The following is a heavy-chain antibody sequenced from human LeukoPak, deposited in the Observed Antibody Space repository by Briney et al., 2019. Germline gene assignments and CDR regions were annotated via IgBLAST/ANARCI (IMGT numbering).Heavy chain of an antibody. CDR2: INHSGST. D-gene: IGHD3-9*01. CDR3: ARLKPNLLRYSIVIPTGVDY. Sequence: PSETLSLTCAVYGGSFSGYYWSWIRQPPGKGLEWIGEINHSGSTNYNPSLKSRVTISVDTSKNQFSLKLSSVTAADTAVYYCARLKPNLLRYSIVIPTGVDYWGQGTLVTVSS. V-gene: IGHV4-34*01. CDR1: GGSFSGYY. J-gene: IGHJ4*02.